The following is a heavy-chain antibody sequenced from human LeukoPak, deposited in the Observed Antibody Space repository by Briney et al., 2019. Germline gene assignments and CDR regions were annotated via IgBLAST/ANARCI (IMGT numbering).Heavy chain of an antibody. D-gene: IGHD3-10*01. CDR3: ARDSKITMVRGVTRPNWFDP. J-gene: IGHJ5*02. V-gene: IGHV1-18*01. Sequence: ASVKVSCKASGYTFTSYGISWVRQAPGQGLEWMGWISAYNGNTNYAQKLQGRVTMTTDTSTSTAYMELRSLRSDDTAVYYCARDSKITMVRGVTRPNWFDPWGQGTLVTVSS. CDR2: ISAYNGNT. CDR1: GYTFTSYG.